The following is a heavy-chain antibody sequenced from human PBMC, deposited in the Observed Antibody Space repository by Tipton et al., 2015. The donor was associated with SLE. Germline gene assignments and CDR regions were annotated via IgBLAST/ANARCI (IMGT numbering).Heavy chain of an antibody. D-gene: IGHD5-24*01. CDR3: ARDGDGLGSSDY. V-gene: IGHV1-18*01. CDR1: GYTFSSND. CDR2: ISSYNGNT. J-gene: IGHJ4*02. Sequence: QLVQSGAEVKNPGASVKVSCKASGYTFSSNDINWVRQAPGQGLEWMGWISSYNGNTNYAQKFQGRVTMTTDTSTSTAYMELRSLRSDDTAVYYCARDGDGLGSSDYWGQGTLVTVSS.